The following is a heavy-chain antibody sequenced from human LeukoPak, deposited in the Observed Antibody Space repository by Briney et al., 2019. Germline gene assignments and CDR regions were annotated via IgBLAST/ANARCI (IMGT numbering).Heavy chain of an antibody. CDR1: RSTFSNYW. CDR2: VNSDGSGT. V-gene: IGHV3-74*01. Sequence: GGSLRLSCAASRSTFSNYWIHWVRQAPGKGLVWVSRVNSDGSGTNYADSVKGRFTISRDNAKNSLYLQMNSLRAEDTAVYYCARGSYGSGSYTFDYWGQGTLVTVSS. D-gene: IGHD3-10*01. J-gene: IGHJ4*02. CDR3: ARGSYGSGSYTFDY.